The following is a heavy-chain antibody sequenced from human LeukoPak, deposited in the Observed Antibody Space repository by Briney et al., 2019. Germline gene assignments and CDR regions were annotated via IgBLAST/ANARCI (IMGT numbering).Heavy chain of an antibody. CDR3: ARLNGSIRAYYMDV. V-gene: IGHV4-4*09. CDR1: GGSISSHY. D-gene: IGHD3-10*01. Sequence: SETLSLTCTVSGGSISSHYWSWIRQPPGKGLEWIGYIYTSGSTNYNPSLKSRVTISVDTSKNQFSLKLSSVTAADTAVYYCARLNGSIRAYYMDVWGKGTTVTVSS. CDR2: IYTSGST. J-gene: IGHJ6*03.